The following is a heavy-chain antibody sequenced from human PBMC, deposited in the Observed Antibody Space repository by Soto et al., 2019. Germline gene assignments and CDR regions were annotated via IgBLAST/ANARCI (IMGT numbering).Heavy chain of an antibody. Sequence: EVQLVASGGGLVQPGGSLRLSCAASGFTFSSYWMHWVRQAPGKGLVWFSRINYDGTTTSHADSVEGRFTISRDNGKDTRYLQMKSLRAEDTALYYCARVGVGKYHFELLGQGALVTVSS. D-gene: IGHD2-2*01. J-gene: IGHJ4*02. CDR1: GFTFSSYW. V-gene: IGHV3-74*01. CDR3: ARVGVGKYHFEL. CDR2: INYDGTTT.